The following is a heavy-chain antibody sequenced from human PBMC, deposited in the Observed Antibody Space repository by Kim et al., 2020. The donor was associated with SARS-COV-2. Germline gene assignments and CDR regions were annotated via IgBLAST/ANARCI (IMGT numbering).Heavy chain of an antibody. V-gene: IGHV3-11*06. CDR2: ISSSSSYT. Sequence: GGSLRLSCAASGFTFSDYYMSWIRQAPGKGLEWVSYISSSSSYTNYADSVKGRFTISRDNAKNSLYLQMNSLRAEDTAVYYCARDQGPYCGGDCYSDNWFDPWGQGTLVTVSS. J-gene: IGHJ5*02. CDR3: ARDQGPYCGGDCYSDNWFDP. CDR1: GFTFSDYY. D-gene: IGHD2-21*01.